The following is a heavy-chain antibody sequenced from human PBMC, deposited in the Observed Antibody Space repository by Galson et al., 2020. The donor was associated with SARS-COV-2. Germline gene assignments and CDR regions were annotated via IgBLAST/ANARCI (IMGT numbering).Heavy chain of an antibody. CDR2: ISDSGLTT. Sequence: GGSLRLSCAASGFTFSSYAMSWVRQAPGKGLEWVSSISDSGLTTYAADSVKGRFTISRDNSKHTLYLQMNSLRVEDTAIYYCAKDPFPGDYIWGSYSYFDYWGQGALVIVSS. CDR1: GFTFSSYA. V-gene: IGHV3-23*01. D-gene: IGHD3-16*01. CDR3: AKDPFPGDYIWGSYSYFDY. J-gene: IGHJ4*02.